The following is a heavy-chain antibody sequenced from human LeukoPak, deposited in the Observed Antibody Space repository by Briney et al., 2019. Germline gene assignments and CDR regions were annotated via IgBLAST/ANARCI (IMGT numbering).Heavy chain of an antibody. CDR3: ARHRVGATDALGY. V-gene: IGHV5-51*01. CDR2: IYHGDSDS. J-gene: IGHJ4*02. CDR1: GYSFTNYL. D-gene: IGHD1-26*01. Sequence: GESLKISCKASGYSFTNYLIGWVRQMPGKGLEWMGVIYHGDSDSRYSPSFQGQVTISADKSISTAYLQWSGLKASDTAMYYCARHRVGATDALGYWGQGTLVTVSS.